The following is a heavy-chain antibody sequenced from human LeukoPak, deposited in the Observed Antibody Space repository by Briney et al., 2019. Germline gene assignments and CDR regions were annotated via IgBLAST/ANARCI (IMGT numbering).Heavy chain of an antibody. CDR3: ARDSLYCSGGSCDYYSMDV. CDR1: GFTFSSYS. V-gene: IGHV3-21*01. Sequence: GGSLRLSCAASGFTFSSYSMNWVRQAPGKGLEWVSSISSSSSYIYYADSVKGRFTISRDNAKNSLYLQMNSLRAEDTAVYYCARDSLYCSGGSCDYYSMDVWGKGTTVTVSS. D-gene: IGHD2-15*01. CDR2: ISSSSSYI. J-gene: IGHJ6*03.